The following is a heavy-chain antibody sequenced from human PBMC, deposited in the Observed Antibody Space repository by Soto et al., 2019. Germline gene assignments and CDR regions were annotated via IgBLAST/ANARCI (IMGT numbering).Heavy chain of an antibody. D-gene: IGHD3-22*01. Sequence: SETLSLTCTVSGGSISSSSYYWGWIRQPPGKGLEWIGSIYYSGSTYYNPSLKSRVTISVDTSKNQFSLKLSSVTAADTAVYYCARQRRYYDSRGYSGFDFDYWGQGTLVTVSS. CDR2: IYYSGST. CDR1: GGSISSSSYY. CDR3: ARQRRYYDSRGYSGFDFDY. J-gene: IGHJ4*02. V-gene: IGHV4-39*01.